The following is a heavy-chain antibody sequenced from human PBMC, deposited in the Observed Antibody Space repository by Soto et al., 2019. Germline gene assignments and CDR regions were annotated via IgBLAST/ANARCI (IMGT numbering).Heavy chain of an antibody. CDR3: DLDTAIAADY. Sequence: QITLKESGPTLVKPTQTLTLTCTFSGFSLSTSGVGVGWIRQPPGKALEWLALLYWDDDKRYSPSLKSRLTITKDTSKNQVVLTMTYMYPADTATYYCDLDTAIAADYWGKGTLVAVSA. CDR2: LYWDDDK. D-gene: IGHD5-18*01. V-gene: IGHV2-5*02. CDR1: GFSLSTSGVG. J-gene: IGHJ4*02.